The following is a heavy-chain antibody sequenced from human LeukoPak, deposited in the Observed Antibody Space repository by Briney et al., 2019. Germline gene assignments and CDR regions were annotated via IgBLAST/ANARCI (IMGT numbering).Heavy chain of an antibody. D-gene: IGHD3-3*01. J-gene: IGHJ4*02. Sequence: SVKVSCKASGGTFSSYAISWVRQAPGQGLEWRGRIIPIFGTANYAQKFQGRVTITTDESTSTAYMELSSLRSEDTAVYYCARGPYYDFWSGNFDYWGQGTLVTVSS. CDR2: IIPIFGTA. CDR3: ARGPYYDFWSGNFDY. CDR1: GGTFSSYA. V-gene: IGHV1-69*05.